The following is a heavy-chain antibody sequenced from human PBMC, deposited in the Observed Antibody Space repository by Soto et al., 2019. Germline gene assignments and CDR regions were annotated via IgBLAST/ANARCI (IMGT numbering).Heavy chain of an antibody. D-gene: IGHD5-18*01. CDR3: AMLGSYGPNNWFDP. CDR2: IIPIFGTA. J-gene: IGHJ5*02. Sequence: QVQLVQSGAEVKKPGSSVKVSFKASGGTFSSYAISWVRQAPGQGLEWMGGIIPIFGTANYAQKFQGRVTSTADESTSTAYMELSSLRSEDTAVYYCAMLGSYGPNNWFDPWGQGTLVTVSS. V-gene: IGHV1-69*12. CDR1: GGTFSSYA.